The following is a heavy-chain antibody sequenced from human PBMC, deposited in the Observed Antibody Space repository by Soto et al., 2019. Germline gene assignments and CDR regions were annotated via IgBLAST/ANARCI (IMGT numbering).Heavy chain of an antibody. J-gene: IGHJ5*01. CDR3: AKGGGRYCFSFFAS. V-gene: IGHV3-23*01. CDR2: ISGTGGSP. D-gene: IGHD1-26*01. Sequence: PGEWLEGVSGISGTGGSPYYADSVKGRFTISRDNSKNTVYLQMNSLRAEDTAVYYCAKGGGRYCFSFFASWGNGTPVTGSS.